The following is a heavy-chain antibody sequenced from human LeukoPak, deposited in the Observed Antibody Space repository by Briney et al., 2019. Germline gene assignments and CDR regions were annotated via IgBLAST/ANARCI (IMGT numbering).Heavy chain of an antibody. Sequence: SETLSLTCTVSGGTISSHFRTWIRQPPGKGLEWIGYIHYSGSTNYNPSRKSRGSISVVTSKNEFSLKLSSATAADTAVYYCARDFLECSRASCLNWFDPWGQGTLVTVSS. V-gene: IGHV4-59*11. CDR2: IHYSGST. D-gene: IGHD2-2*01. CDR1: GGTISSHF. J-gene: IGHJ5*02. CDR3: ARDFLECSRASCLNWFDP.